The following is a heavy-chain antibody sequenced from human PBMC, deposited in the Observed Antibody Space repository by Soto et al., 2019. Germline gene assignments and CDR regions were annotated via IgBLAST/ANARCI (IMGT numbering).Heavy chain of an antibody. J-gene: IGHJ3*02. CDR1: GYTLTELS. V-gene: IGHV1-24*01. CDR2: FDPEDGET. Sequence: AAVKVSCTVSGYTLTELSMHWVRQAPGKGLEWMGGFDPEDGETIYAQKFQGRVTMTEDTSTDTAYMELSSLRSEDTAVYYCATGRQGRITGTTEGGFENCGQGTMVTVSS. CDR3: ATGRQGRITGTTEGGFEN. D-gene: IGHD1-20*01.